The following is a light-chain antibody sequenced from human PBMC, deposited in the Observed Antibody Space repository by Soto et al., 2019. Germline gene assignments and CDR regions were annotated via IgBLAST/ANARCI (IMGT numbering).Light chain of an antibody. CDR2: GAS. CDR1: QILSGTF. J-gene: IGKJ1*01. V-gene: IGKV3-20*01. Sequence: IVLTQSPGTLSLSPGESATLSCRAGQILSGTFLAWYQQKPGQPPRLLIYGASSRAPGIPDRFTGSGSGTEFTLTISRLEPEDFAVYYCPQYGGSPQGTFGQGTKVEIK. CDR3: PQYGGSPQGT.